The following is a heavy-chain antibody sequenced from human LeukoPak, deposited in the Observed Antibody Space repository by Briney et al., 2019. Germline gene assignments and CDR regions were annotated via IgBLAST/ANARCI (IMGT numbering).Heavy chain of an antibody. CDR1: GGSISSYY. J-gene: IGHJ4*02. V-gene: IGHV4-4*07. D-gene: IGHD2-15*01. CDR3: ARVDLRAAYFDY. CDR2: IYTSGST. Sequence: PSETLSLTCTVSGGSISSYYWSWIRQPAGKGLEWIGRIYTSGSTGYNPSLKSRVIMSVDTSKNQFSLKLSSVTAADTAVYYCARVDLRAAYFDYWGQGTLVTVSS.